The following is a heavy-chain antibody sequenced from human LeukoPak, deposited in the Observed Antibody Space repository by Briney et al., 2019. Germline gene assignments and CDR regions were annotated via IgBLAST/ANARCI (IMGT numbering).Heavy chain of an antibody. V-gene: IGHV1-18*01. D-gene: IGHD3-22*01. CDR3: ARDYDSSGYYDPPGDY. CDR1: GYTFTSYG. J-gene: IGHJ4*02. Sequence: ASVKVSCKASGYTFTSYGISWVRQAPGQGLEWMGRISAYNGNTNYAQKLQGRVTMTTDTSTSTAYMELRSLRSDDTAVYYCARDYDSSGYYDPPGDYWGQGTLVTVSS. CDR2: ISAYNGNT.